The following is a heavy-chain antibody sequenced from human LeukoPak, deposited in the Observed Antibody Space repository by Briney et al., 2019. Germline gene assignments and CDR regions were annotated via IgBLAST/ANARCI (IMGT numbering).Heavy chain of an antibody. J-gene: IGHJ4*02. CDR3: ARVGGSSIPHNGGIAARLYLRY. D-gene: IGHD6-6*01. CDR1: GYTSTSYY. Sequence: ASVKVSCKASGYTSTSYYMHWVRQAPGQGLEWMGIINPSGGSTSYAQKFQGRVTMTRDTSTSTVYMELSSLRSEDTAVYYCARVGGSSIPHNGGIAARLYLRYWGQGTLVTVSS. CDR2: INPSGGST. V-gene: IGHV1-46*01.